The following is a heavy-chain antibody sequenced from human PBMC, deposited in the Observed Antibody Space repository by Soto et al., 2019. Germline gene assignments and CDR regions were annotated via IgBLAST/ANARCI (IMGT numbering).Heavy chain of an antibody. Sequence: GGSLRLSCVGSGFIFTTAWMNWVRQAPGKGLEWVGRLKSKTYHEAAEYAEPVKGRFTISRDDSKNTLFLQMDSLKPEDTAVYYCTKVRADYYDSSGPNYWGQGTLVTVSS. D-gene: IGHD3-22*01. V-gene: IGHV3-15*07. J-gene: IGHJ4*02. CDR3: TKVRADYYDSSGPNY. CDR1: GFIFTTAW. CDR2: LKSKTYHEAA.